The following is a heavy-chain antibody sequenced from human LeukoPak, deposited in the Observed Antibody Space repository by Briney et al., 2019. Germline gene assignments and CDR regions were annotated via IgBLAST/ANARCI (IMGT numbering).Heavy chain of an antibody. Sequence: GGSLRLSCAASGFTFSDYTMNWVRQAPGKGLEWVSYIDLSGSILYYVDSVKGRFTISRDNAKNTLYLQMNSLRAEDTAVYYCARGASVAVAGPPGWFDPWGQGTLVTVSS. CDR2: IDLSGSIL. D-gene: IGHD6-19*01. CDR3: ARGASVAVAGPPGWFDP. V-gene: IGHV3-48*04. J-gene: IGHJ5*02. CDR1: GFTFSDYT.